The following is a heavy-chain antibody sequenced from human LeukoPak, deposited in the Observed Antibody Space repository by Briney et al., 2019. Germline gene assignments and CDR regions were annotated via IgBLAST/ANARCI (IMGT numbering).Heavy chain of an antibody. CDR2: IYTSGST. D-gene: IGHD5-18*01. V-gene: IGHV4-61*02. Sequence: SQTLSLTCTVSGGSISSGSYYWSWIRQPAGKGLEWIGRIYTSGSTNYNPSLKSRVTISVDTSKNQFSLKPSSVTAADTAVYYCARGRGTAMFQRALDYWGQGTLVTVSS. J-gene: IGHJ4*02. CDR1: GGSISSGSYY. CDR3: ARGRGTAMFQRALDY.